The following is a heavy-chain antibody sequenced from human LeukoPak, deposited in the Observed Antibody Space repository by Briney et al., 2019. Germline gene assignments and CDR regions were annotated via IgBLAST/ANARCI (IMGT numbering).Heavy chain of an antibody. D-gene: IGHD6-19*01. J-gene: IGHJ4*02. CDR3: ASGGGWVFFN. CDR2: INSDGSEK. V-gene: IGHV3-7*01. Sequence: GGSLRLSCTASGFTFGDYAMSWVRQATGRGLEWVAHINSDGSEKNYVDSVKGRFTISRDNARNSQFLQMNSLRAEDTAVYYCASGGGWVFFNWGQGTLVTVSS. CDR1: GFTFGDYA.